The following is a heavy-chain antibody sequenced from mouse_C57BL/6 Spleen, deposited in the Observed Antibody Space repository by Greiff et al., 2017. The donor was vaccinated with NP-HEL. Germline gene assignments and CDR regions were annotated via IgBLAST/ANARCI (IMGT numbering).Heavy chain of an antibody. Sequence: QVQLQQPGAELVKPGASVKLSCKASGYTFTSYWMHWVKQRPGQGLEWIGMIHPNSGSTNYNEKFKGKATFTADTSSNTAYMQLSSLTTEDSAIYYCARYYYGSSYFDYWGQGTTLTVSS. CDR1: GYTFTSYW. J-gene: IGHJ2*01. V-gene: IGHV1-64*01. CDR2: IHPNSGST. CDR3: ARYYYGSSYFDY. D-gene: IGHD1-1*01.